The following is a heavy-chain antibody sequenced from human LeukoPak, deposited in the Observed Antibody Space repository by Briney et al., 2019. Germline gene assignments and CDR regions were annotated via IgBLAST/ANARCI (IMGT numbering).Heavy chain of an antibody. CDR2: IYYSGST. D-gene: IGHD1-26*01. CDR3: ARVGGTNCYYYGMDV. V-gene: IGHV4-59*01. CDR1: GGSISNYY. J-gene: IGHJ6*02. Sequence: PSETLSLTCTVSGGSISNYYWSWIRQPPGKGLEWIGYIYYSGSTNYNPSLKSRVTISVDTSKNQFSLKLSSVTAADTAVYYCARVGGTNCYYYGMDVWGQGTTVTVSS.